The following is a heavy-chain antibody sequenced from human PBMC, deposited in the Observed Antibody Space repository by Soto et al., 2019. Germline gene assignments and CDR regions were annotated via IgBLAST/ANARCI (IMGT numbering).Heavy chain of an antibody. V-gene: IGHV1-69*02. CDR3: ASGPGIAAAGTDY. D-gene: IGHD6-13*01. CDR1: GGTFSSYT. J-gene: IGHJ4*02. CDR2: IIPILGIA. Sequence: QVQLVQSGAEVKKPGSSVKVSCKASGGTFSSYTISWVRQAPGQGLEWMGRIIPILGIANYAQKFQGRVTITADKSTSTAYMELSSLRSEDTAVYYCASGPGIAAAGTDYWGQRTLVTVSS.